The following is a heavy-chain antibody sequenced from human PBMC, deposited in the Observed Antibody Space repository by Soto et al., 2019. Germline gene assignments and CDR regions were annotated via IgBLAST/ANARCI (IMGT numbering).Heavy chain of an antibody. CDR2: ISTYNGNT. CDR3: ARGSYGELLFDY. D-gene: IGHD3-10*01. Sequence: ASVKVSCNASGYTFSSYGVILARQAPGQGLEWMGWISTYNGNTNYAQNLQGRVTMTADTSTSAAYMELRSLRSDDTAIYYCARGSYGELLFDYWGQGTPVTVS. J-gene: IGHJ4*02. CDR1: GYTFSSYG. V-gene: IGHV1-18*01.